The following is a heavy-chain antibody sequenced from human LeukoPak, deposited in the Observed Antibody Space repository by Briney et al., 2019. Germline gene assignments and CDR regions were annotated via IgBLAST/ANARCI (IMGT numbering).Heavy chain of an antibody. CDR2: INGDDSST. Sequence: PGGSLRLSCAASGFTFSNYWMHWVRQAPGKGLVWVSRINGDDSSTSYADSVKGRFTISRDNAKNTLYLQMNSLRAEDTAVYYCADGVQWLVRWGQGTLVTVSS. CDR1: GFTFSNYW. J-gene: IGHJ4*02. D-gene: IGHD6-19*01. V-gene: IGHV3-74*01. CDR3: ADGVQWLVR.